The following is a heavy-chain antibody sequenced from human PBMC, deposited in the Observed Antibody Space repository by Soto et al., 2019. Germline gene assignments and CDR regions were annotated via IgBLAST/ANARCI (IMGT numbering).Heavy chain of an antibody. CDR3: VKDDRGGYYGSTRQAGGYS. V-gene: IGHV3-7*04. CDR2: MGQDENQA. J-gene: IGHJ4*02. D-gene: IGHD3-10*01. Sequence: GGALRLSCAASGFPFNIYCMIWFRQTPGKGLDWVANMGQDENQAYYVDSVRGRFTISRNNTKNLLFLQMNTLRAENTAIYYCVKDDRGGYYGSTRQAGGYSWGQGTLVTVSS. CDR1: GFPFNIYC.